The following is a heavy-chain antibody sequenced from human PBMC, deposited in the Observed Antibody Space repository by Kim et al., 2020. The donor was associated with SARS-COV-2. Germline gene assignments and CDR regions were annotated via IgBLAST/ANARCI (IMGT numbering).Heavy chain of an antibody. CDR1: GGSISSYY. Sequence: SETLSLTCSVSGGSISSYYWNWIRQPAGKGLEWIGRIYNRGSPIYNPSLKSRVTMSVDTSKNQFSLNLSSVTAADTAVYFCARKTENCREFDSWGQGT. J-gene: IGHJ4*02. CDR3: ARKTENCREFDS. CDR2: IYNRGSP. V-gene: IGHV4-4*07. D-gene: IGHD2-21*01.